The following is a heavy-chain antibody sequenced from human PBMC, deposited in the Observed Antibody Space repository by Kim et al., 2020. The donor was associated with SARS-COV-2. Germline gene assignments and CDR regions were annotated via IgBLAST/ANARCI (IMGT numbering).Heavy chain of an antibody. D-gene: IGHD3-16*01. CDR3: AGSLGYRYYGMDV. Sequence: YNPSLKGRVTISVDTSKNQFALKLSSVTAADTAVYYCAGSLGYRYYGMDVWGQGTTVTVSS. J-gene: IGHJ6*02. V-gene: IGHV4-39*01.